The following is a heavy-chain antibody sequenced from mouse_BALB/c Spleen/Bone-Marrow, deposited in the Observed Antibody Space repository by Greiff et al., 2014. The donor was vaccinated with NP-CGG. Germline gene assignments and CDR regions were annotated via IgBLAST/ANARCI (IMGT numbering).Heavy chain of an antibody. Sequence: EVQLVESGGGLVRPGGSLKLSCAASGFTSSSYGMSWVRQTPDKRLELVATINSNGGSTYYPDSVKGRFTISRDNAKNTLYLQMSSLKSEDTAMYYCARDRGWLLRFAYWGQGTLVTVSA. CDR2: INSNGGST. J-gene: IGHJ3*01. V-gene: IGHV5-6-3*01. CDR3: ARDRGWLLRFAY. D-gene: IGHD2-3*01. CDR1: GFTSSSYG.